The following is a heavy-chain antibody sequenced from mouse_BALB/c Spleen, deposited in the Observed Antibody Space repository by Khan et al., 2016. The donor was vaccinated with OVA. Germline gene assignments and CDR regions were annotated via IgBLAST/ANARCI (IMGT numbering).Heavy chain of an antibody. J-gene: IGHJ4*01. CDR2: INTYTGDP. D-gene: IGHD2-14*01. Sequence: IQLVQSGPELKKPGETVKISCKASGYTFQNNGMNWVKQTPGKGLKWMGWINTYTGDPTYADDFKGRFAFSLETSADTAYLQINNLKNEDTATYFCARVGYNGTMDSWGKGTSVTVAS. V-gene: IGHV9-3-1*01. CDR3: ARVGYNGTMDS. CDR1: GYTFQNNG.